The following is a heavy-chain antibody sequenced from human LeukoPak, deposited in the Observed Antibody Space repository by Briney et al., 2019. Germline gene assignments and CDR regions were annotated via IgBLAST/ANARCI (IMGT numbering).Heavy chain of an antibody. J-gene: IGHJ4*02. Sequence: GGSLRLSCAASGFTFSSYGMSWVRQAPGKGLECVTSISGSGGSTNHADSVKGRFTISRDNSKNTLYLQMNSLRAEDTAVYYCAKVWTAYSDDYFDYWGQGTLVTVSS. CDR1: GFTFSSYG. D-gene: IGHD3-16*01. V-gene: IGHV3-23*01. CDR2: ISGSGGST. CDR3: AKVWTAYSDDYFDY.